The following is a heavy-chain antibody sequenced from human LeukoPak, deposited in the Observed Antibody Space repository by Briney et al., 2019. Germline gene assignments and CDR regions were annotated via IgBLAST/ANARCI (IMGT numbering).Heavy chain of an antibody. CDR1: GYTFTSYD. V-gene: IGHV1-8*01. CDR3: ARPGYGSGSSSFDY. CDR2: MNPNSGNT. J-gene: IGHJ4*02. D-gene: IGHD3-10*01. Sequence: ASVKVSCKASGYTFTSYDINWVRQATGQGLEWMGWMNPNSGNTGYAQKFQGRVTMTRNTSISTAYMELSSLRSEDTAVCYCARPGYGSGSSSFDYWGQGTLVTVSS.